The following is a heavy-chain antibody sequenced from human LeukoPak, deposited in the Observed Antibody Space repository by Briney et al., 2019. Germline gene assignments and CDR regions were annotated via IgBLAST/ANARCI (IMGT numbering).Heavy chain of an antibody. D-gene: IGHD6-13*01. CDR1: GFTFSSYW. V-gene: IGHV3-7*01. J-gene: IGHJ4*02. CDR3: AKDRAPGYSSSWYGDGVFDY. Sequence: PGGSLRLSCAASGFTFSSYWMSWVRQAPGKGLEWVANIKQDGSEKYYVDSVKGRFTISRDNAKNSLYLQMNSLRAEDTAVYYCAKDRAPGYSSSWYGDGVFDYWGQGTLVTVSS. CDR2: IKQDGSEK.